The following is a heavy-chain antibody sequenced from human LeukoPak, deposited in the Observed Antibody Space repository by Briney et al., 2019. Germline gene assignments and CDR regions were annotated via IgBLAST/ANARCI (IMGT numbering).Heavy chain of an antibody. CDR2: ISWNSGSI. CDR3: AKGSGQWLVPPFDY. Sequence: GRSLRLSCAASGFTFDDYAMHWVRQAPGKGLEWVSGISWNSGSIGYADSVKGRFTISRDNAKNSLYLQMNSLRAEDMALYYCAKGSGQWLVPPFDYWGQGTLVTVSS. D-gene: IGHD6-19*01. J-gene: IGHJ4*02. CDR1: GFTFDDYA. V-gene: IGHV3-9*03.